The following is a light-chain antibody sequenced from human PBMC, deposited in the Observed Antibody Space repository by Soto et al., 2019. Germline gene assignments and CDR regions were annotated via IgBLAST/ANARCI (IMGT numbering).Light chain of an antibody. CDR1: QSVSSSY. J-gene: IGKJ5*01. CDR3: QQYGSSPPVT. V-gene: IGKV3-20*01. CDR2: GAS. Sequence: EIVVTQSPGTLSLSPGERATLSCRASQSVSSSYLACYQQKPGQAPRLLIYGASSRATGIPDRFSGSWSGTDFTITISRLQPEDFAVYYCQQYGSSPPVTFGQGTRLEIK.